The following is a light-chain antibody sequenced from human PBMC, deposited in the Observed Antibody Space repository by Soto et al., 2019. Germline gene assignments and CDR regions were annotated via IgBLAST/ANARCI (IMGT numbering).Light chain of an antibody. CDR2: DAS. CDR1: QTVSSY. J-gene: IGKJ3*01. V-gene: IGKV1-39*01. Sequence: FQMTQSPSSLSASVGDTVTITCRASQTVSSYLNWYQQRPGKAPKLLIYDASSLESGVPSRFSGSGSGTDFTLTISSLQPEDFATYFCQQSYSALFTFGPGTRVDLK. CDR3: QQSYSALFT.